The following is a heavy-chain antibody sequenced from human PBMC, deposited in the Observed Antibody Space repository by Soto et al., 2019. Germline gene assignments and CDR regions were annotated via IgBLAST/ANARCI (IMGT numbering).Heavy chain of an antibody. CDR2: ISAYNGNT. D-gene: IGHD6-19*01. Sequence: ASVKVSCKASGYTFTSYGISWVRQAPGQGLEWMGWISAYNGNTNYAQKLQGRVTMTTDTSTSTAYMELRSLRSDDTAVYYCARDQAIYSSGWYPRDHYYYYYGMDVWGQGTTVTVSS. J-gene: IGHJ6*02. V-gene: IGHV1-18*01. CDR1: GYTFTSYG. CDR3: ARDQAIYSSGWYPRDHYYYYYGMDV.